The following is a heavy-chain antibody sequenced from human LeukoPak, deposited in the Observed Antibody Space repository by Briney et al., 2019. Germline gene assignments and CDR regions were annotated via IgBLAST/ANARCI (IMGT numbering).Heavy chain of an antibody. CDR3: AKGGWDSSSWYAAGYMDV. CDR1: GFTFDDYA. V-gene: IGHV3-9*01. J-gene: IGHJ6*03. D-gene: IGHD6-13*01. Sequence: PGGSLRLSCAASGFTFDDYAMHWVQQAPGKGLEWVSGISWNSGSIGYADSVKGRFTISRDNAKNSLYLQMNSLRAEDTALYYCAKGGWDSSSWYAAGYMDVWGKGTTVTVSS. CDR2: ISWNSGSI.